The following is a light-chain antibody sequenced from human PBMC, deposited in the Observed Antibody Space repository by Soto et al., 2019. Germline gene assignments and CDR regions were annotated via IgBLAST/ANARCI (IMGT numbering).Light chain of an antibody. CDR3: QQYHDWPPWT. Sequence: EKVMTQSPATLSVSPGEGATLSCRASQNINNNLAWYQQKPGQAPRLLIYGASTMATGIPPTFSGSGSGTEFTLTISSLQSEDFAVYYCQQYHDWPPWTFGQGTKVEVK. CDR1: QNINNN. J-gene: IGKJ1*01. CDR2: GAS. V-gene: IGKV3-15*01.